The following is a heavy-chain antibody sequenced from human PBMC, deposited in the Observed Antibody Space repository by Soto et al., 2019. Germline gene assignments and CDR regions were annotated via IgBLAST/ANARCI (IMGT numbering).Heavy chain of an antibody. V-gene: IGHV4-4*07. CDR3: AKSSSRSSLGQYGLDV. D-gene: IGHD6-13*01. Sequence: PSETLSLTCTVSCGSINRYYWYWIRQHAGKGLEWIGRIYISGSTNYNPSLKSRVTMSIDTSKNQFSLKVSSVTAADTAVYYCAKSSSRSSLGQYGLDVWGQGTTVTVSS. CDR2: IYISGST. J-gene: IGHJ6*02. CDR1: CGSINRYY.